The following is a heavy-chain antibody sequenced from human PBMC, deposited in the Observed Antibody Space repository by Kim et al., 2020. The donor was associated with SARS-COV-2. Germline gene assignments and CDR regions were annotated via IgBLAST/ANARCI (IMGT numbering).Heavy chain of an antibody. V-gene: IGHV3-23*01. CDR1: GFTLTNNA. J-gene: IGHJ6*01. D-gene: IGHD3-10*01. Sequence: GGSLRLSCAASGFTLTNNAMSWVRQAPGRGLEWASTIRASASTTYYAGSVNGRFTISRDSSKNTLYLQLNTLRADDTAVYYCAKDRGGSCWPVFYY. CDR3: AKDRGGSCWPVFYY. CDR2: IRASASTT.